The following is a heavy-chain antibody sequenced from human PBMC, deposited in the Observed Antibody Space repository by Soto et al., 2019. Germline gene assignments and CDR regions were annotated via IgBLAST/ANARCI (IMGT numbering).Heavy chain of an antibody. CDR1: GYTFTSYG. Sequence: GASVKVSCKASGYTFTSYGISWVRQAPGQGLEWMGWISAYNGNTNYAQKLQGRVTMTTDTSTSTAYMELRSLRSDDTAVYYCARDGPGITTFGVVLNWFDPWGQGTLVTVSS. CDR3: ARDGPGITTFGVVLNWFDP. J-gene: IGHJ5*02. V-gene: IGHV1-18*04. D-gene: IGHD3-3*01. CDR2: ISAYNGNT.